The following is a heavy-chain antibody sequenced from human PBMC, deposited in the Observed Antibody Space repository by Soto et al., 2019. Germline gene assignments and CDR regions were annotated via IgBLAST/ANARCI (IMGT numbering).Heavy chain of an antibody. CDR1: GFTFDDYT. CDR3: PKDNGYDFWSGTNWFDP. D-gene: IGHD3-3*01. Sequence: GGSLRLSXAASGFTFDDYTMHWVRQAPGKGLEWVSLISWDGGSTYYADSVKGRFTISRDNSKNSLYLQMNSLRTEDTALYYCPKDNGYDFWSGTNWFDPWGQGTLVTVSS. J-gene: IGHJ5*02. V-gene: IGHV3-43*01. CDR2: ISWDGGST.